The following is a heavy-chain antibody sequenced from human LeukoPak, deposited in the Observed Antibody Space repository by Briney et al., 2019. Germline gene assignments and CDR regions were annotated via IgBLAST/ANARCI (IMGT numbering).Heavy chain of an antibody. V-gene: IGHV3-7*01. CDR3: ARGPTKGNAFDY. CDR2: IKQDGSEK. Sequence: PGGSLRLSCAASGFTFSSHWMSWVRQAPGKGLEWVANIKQDGSEKYYVDSVKGRFTISRDNAKNSLYLQVNSLRAEDTAVYYCARGPTKGNAFDYWGQGTLVTVSS. D-gene: IGHD5-24*01. J-gene: IGHJ4*02. CDR1: GFTFSSHW.